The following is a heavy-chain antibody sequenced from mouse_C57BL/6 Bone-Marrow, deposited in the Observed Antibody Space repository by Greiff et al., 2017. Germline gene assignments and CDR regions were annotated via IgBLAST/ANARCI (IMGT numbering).Heavy chain of an antibody. J-gene: IGHJ1*03. Sequence: VQLQQPGAELVKPGASVKLSCKASGYTFTSYWMHWVKQRPGQGLEWIGMIHPNSGSTNYNKKFKSKATLTVDTSSSTAYMQLSSLTSEDSAVYYCGRGGGGSSYDWYFDVWGTGTTVTVSS. V-gene: IGHV1-64*01. D-gene: IGHD1-1*01. CDR1: GYTFTSYW. CDR2: IHPNSGST. CDR3: GRGGGGSSYDWYFDV.